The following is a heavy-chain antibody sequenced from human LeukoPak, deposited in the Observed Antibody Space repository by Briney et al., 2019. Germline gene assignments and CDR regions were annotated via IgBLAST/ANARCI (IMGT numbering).Heavy chain of an antibody. V-gene: IGHV3-21*06. Sequence: GGSLRLSCAASGFSFNLFHMNWVRQAPGKGLEWVSSITSSGTYITYVDSVQGRFTISRDNAKNSLYLQMNSLRAEDTAVYYCARGTYYYEFWGQGTLVTVSS. J-gene: IGHJ4*02. CDR3: ARGTYYYEF. CDR1: GFSFNLFH. D-gene: IGHD3-10*01. CDR2: ITSSGTYI.